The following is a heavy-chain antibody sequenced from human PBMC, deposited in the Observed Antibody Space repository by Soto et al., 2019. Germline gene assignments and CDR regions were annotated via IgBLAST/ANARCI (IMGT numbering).Heavy chain of an antibody. V-gene: IGHV3-30*18. Sequence: SGGSLRISCAASGFTFSRYGMHWVRQAPGKGLEWLTVMSYDGSHKQYADSVKGRFTISRDNSKNTLYLQMDSLTTEDTAVYYCAKVPNDSSGSITWFDPWGQGSLVTVSS. J-gene: IGHJ5*02. D-gene: IGHD3-22*01. CDR3: AKVPNDSSGSITWFDP. CDR1: GFTFSRYG. CDR2: MSYDGSHK.